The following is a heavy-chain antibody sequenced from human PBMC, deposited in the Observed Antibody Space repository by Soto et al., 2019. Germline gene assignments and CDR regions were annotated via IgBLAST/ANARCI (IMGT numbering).Heavy chain of an antibody. V-gene: IGHV3-48*01. CDR2: ISRSSSTI. CDR3: ARVHRFCTGGRCSVSDF. D-gene: IGHD2-15*01. CDR1: GFTFSDYN. Sequence: EVQLVESGGGLVQSGGSLRLSCAASGFTFSDYNMNWVRQAPGKGLERVSYISRSSSTIYYGDSVKGRFTISRDNSQNSLYLQMNSLRAEDTAVYYCARVHRFCTGGRCSVSDFWGQGTLVTVSS. J-gene: IGHJ4*02.